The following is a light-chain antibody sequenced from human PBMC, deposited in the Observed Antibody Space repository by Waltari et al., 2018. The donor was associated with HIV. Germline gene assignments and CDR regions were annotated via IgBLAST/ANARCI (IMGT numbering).Light chain of an antibody. Sequence: QSALTQPASVSGSPGQSITISCTGTSSDVGSYNLVSWYQQHPGKAPKLMIYEGSKRPSGVSNRFSGSKSGNTASLTISGLQAEDEADYYCWSYAGSNTSVFGEGTKLTVL. CDR1: SSDVGSYNL. J-gene: IGLJ2*01. CDR2: EGS. V-gene: IGLV2-23*01. CDR3: WSYAGSNTSV.